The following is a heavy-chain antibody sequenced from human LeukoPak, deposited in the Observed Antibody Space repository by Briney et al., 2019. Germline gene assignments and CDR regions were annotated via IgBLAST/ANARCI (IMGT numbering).Heavy chain of an antibody. V-gene: IGHV3-30*04. CDR1: GFTFSSYA. D-gene: IGHD3-22*01. J-gene: IGHJ4*02. Sequence: PGGSLRLSCAASGFTFSSYAMHWVRQARGKGLEWVAVISYDGSNKYYADSVEGRFTISRDNSKNTLYLQMNSLRAEDTAVYYCASDDSSGYYGYWGQGTLVTVS. CDR3: ASDDSSGYYGY. CDR2: ISYDGSNK.